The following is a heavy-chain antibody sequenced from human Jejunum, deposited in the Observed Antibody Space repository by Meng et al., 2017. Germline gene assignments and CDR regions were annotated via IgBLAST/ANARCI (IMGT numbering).Heavy chain of an antibody. CDR2: IYRSGST. D-gene: IGHD2-2*02. V-gene: IGHV4-4*02. CDR3: ARDSTNTLGSQTYYFDY. CDR1: GASISSSTW. Sequence: QGQRQESGPRLVKPSGTLSLTCAVSGASISSSTWWSWVRQPPGKGLEWIGEIYRSGSTYYNPSLKSRVTISVDKSNNQFSLKLSSVTAADTAVYYCARDSTNTLGSQTYYFDYWGQGTLVTVSS. J-gene: IGHJ4*02.